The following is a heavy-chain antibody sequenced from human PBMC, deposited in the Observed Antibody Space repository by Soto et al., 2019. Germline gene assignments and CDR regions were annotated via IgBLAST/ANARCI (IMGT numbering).Heavy chain of an antibody. CDR3: ARGEGNYYDSSGYYPEYYFDY. CDR2: IWYDGSNK. V-gene: IGHV3-33*01. J-gene: IGHJ4*02. D-gene: IGHD3-22*01. CDR1: GFTFSSYG. Sequence: PGGSLRLSCAASGFTFSSYGMHWVRQAPGKGLEWVAVIWYDGSNKYYADSVKGRFTISRDNSKNTLYLQMNSLRAEDTAVYYCARGEGNYYDSSGYYPEYYFDYWGQGTLVTVSS.